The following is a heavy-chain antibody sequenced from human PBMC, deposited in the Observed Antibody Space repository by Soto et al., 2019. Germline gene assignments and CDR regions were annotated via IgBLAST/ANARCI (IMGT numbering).Heavy chain of an antibody. Sequence: QVQLVQSGAEVKKPGASVKVSCKAYGYTFTSYYMHWVRQAPGQGLEWMGIINPSGGSTSYDQKFQGRVTRTSDTATSTVYVELSSLRSEDAAVYYCASTNSINYYGSGPPWLDYWGQGTLVTVSS. D-gene: IGHD3-10*01. V-gene: IGHV1-46*01. CDR1: GYTFTSYY. CDR3: ASTNSINYYGSGPPWLDY. CDR2: INPSGGST. J-gene: IGHJ4*02.